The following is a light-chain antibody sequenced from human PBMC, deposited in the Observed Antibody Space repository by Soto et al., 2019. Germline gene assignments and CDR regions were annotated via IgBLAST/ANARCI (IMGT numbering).Light chain of an antibody. Sequence: EIVLTQSPGTLSLSPGERATLSCRASQSVISNYLAWYQRKPGQAPRLLIYGASSRATDIPNRFSGSGSGTDFTLTITRLEPEDFAVYFCQQYGGSPPTFGQGTKVEIK. CDR3: QQYGGSPPT. V-gene: IGKV3-20*01. CDR2: GAS. J-gene: IGKJ1*01. CDR1: QSVISNY.